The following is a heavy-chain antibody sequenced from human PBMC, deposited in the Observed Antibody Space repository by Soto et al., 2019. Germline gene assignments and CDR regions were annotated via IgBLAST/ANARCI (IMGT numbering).Heavy chain of an antibody. CDR1: GFTFSSYA. CDR3: AKDRGAGGRFSGIAVAGIPS. Sequence: EVQLLESGGGLVQPGGSMRLSCAASGFTFSSYAMSWVRHTPGKGLEWVSGITGGGGNTYYADSVTGGFTISRDNSRKTLYLQINSLRAADTDIYYCAKDRGAGGRFSGIAVAGIPSWGQGTLVTVSS. J-gene: IGHJ5*02. V-gene: IGHV3-23*01. CDR2: ITGGGGNT. D-gene: IGHD6-19*01.